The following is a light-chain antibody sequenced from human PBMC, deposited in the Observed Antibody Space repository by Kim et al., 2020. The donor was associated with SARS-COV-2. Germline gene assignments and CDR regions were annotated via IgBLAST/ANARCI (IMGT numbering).Light chain of an antibody. J-gene: IGKJ1*01. V-gene: IGKV1-27*01. Sequence: SSVGDRVTITCRSSHVISNYLAWYHQKPGKVPKLLIYAASTFQSGVPSLFSGSVSGTDFTLTISSLQPEDVATYYCQKYNSAPRTFGQGTQVDIK. CDR1: HVISNY. CDR2: AAS. CDR3: QKYNSAPRT.